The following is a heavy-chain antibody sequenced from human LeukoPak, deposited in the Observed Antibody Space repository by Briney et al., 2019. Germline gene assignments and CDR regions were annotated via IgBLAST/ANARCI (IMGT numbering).Heavy chain of an antibody. J-gene: IGHJ4*02. CDR3: ARKARDY. CDR1: GFTFSSYG. CDR2: ISAISSSST. V-gene: IGHV3-48*04. Sequence: LPGWSLRLSCAASGFTFSSYGMHWVRQAPGRGLEWVSYISAISSSSTYYADSVKGRFTISRDNAKNSLYLQMNSLRAEDTAAYYCARKARDYWGQGTLVTVSS.